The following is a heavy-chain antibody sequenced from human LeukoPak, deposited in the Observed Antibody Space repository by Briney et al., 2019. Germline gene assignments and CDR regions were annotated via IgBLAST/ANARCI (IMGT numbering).Heavy chain of an antibody. J-gene: IGHJ3*02. Sequence: GGSLRLSCAASGFTFSNYWMHWVRQAPGKGLVWVSRINSDGRSTKYADSVKGRFTISRDNAKNTLYLQMNSLSAEDTAVYYCVRDRAVSPFPPDAFDMWGLGTMVTVAS. CDR2: INSDGRST. CDR1: GFTFSNYW. V-gene: IGHV3-74*01. CDR3: VRDRAVSPFPPDAFDM. D-gene: IGHD4-17*01.